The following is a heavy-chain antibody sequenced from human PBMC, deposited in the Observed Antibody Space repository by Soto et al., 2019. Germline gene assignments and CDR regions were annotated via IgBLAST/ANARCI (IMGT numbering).Heavy chain of an antibody. CDR2: ISWNSGSI. Sequence: GGSLRLSCAASGFTFDDYAMHWVRQAPGKGLEWVSGISWNSGSIGYADSVKGRFTISRDNAKNSLYLQMNSLRAEDTALYYCAKALINRIGESPLYYYMDVWGKGTTVTVSS. CDR3: AKALINRIGESPLYYYMDV. V-gene: IGHV3-9*01. D-gene: IGHD3-10*01. J-gene: IGHJ6*03. CDR1: GFTFDDYA.